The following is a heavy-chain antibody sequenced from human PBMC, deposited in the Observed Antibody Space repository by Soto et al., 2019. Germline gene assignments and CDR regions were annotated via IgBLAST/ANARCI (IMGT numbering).Heavy chain of an antibody. CDR2: LSFSGDT. Sequence: PSETLSLTCTVSGDSISSSTFYWGWLRQPPGKGLEWIGTLSFSGDTYYNPSLRSRVTISLDTSKHQFSLNLSFVTAADTAVYYCARILWTSDWSRFDPWGQGTLVTVSS. CDR1: GDSISSSTFY. D-gene: IGHD3-9*01. V-gene: IGHV4-39*01. J-gene: IGHJ5*02. CDR3: ARILWTSDWSRFDP.